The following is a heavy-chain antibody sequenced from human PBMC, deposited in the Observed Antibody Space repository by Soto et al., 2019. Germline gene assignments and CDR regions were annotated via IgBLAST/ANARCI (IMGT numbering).Heavy chain of an antibody. CDR3: ARSKLVVVAATPYNWFDP. Sequence: QVQLVQSGAEVKKPGSSVKVSCKASGGTFSSYAISWVRQAPGQGLEWMGGIIPIFGTANYAQKFQGRVTITADESTSTAYMELGSLRSEDTAVYYCARSKLVVVAATPYNWFDPWGQGTLVTVSS. CDR2: IIPIFGTA. J-gene: IGHJ5*02. D-gene: IGHD2-15*01. CDR1: GGTFSSYA. V-gene: IGHV1-69*01.